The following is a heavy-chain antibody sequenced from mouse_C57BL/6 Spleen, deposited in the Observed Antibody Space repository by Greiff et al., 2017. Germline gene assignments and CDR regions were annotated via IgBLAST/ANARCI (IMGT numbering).Heavy chain of an antibody. CDR2: IYPRDGST. CDR1: GYTFTSYD. D-gene: IGHD2-4*01. Sequence: VQLQQSGPELVKPGASVKLSCKASGYTFTSYDINWVKQRPGQGPEWIGWIYPRDGSTKYNEKFKGKATLTVDTSSSTAYMELHSLTSEDSAVYFCARFSYDYDIYYAMDYWGQGTSVTVSS. J-gene: IGHJ4*01. V-gene: IGHV1-85*01. CDR3: ARFSYDYDIYYAMDY.